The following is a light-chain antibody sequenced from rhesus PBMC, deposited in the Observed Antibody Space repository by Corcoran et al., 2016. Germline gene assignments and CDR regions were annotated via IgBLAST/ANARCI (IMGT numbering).Light chain of an antibody. V-gene: IGKV1-25*01. CDR3: QQHNSDPLT. CDR2: KAS. J-gene: IGKJ4*01. CDR1: QDISGY. Sequence: DIQMTQSPSSLSASVGDTVTITCRASQDISGYLFWYQKKPGKAPKLLIYKASTLESGVPSRFSGSGYGTDFTLTINSLQPEDFATYYCQQHNSDPLTFGGGTKVELK.